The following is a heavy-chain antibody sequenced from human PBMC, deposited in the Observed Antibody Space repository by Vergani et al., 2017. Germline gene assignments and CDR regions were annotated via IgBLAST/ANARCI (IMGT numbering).Heavy chain of an antibody. J-gene: IGHJ4*02. CDR1: GFTFSSYA. CDR3: ARDRGIQLWLGY. V-gene: IGHV3-23*01. CDR2: ISGSGGST. Sequence: EVQLLESGGGLVQPGGSLRLSCAASGFTFSSYAMSWVRQAPGKGREWVSAISGSGGSTYYADSVKGRFTISRDNSKNTLYLQMNSLRAEDTAVYYCARDRGIQLWLGYWGQGTLVTVSS. D-gene: IGHD5-18*01.